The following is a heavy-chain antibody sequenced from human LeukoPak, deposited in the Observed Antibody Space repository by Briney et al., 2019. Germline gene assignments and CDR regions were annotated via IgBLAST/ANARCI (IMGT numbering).Heavy chain of an antibody. CDR2: IYPGDSDT. D-gene: IGHD4/OR15-4a*01. V-gene: IGHV5-51*01. CDR1: GSSFTTYW. CDR3: ARRGALGYFDY. Sequence: ESLKISCEGSGSSFTTYWIGWVRPMPGKGLEWMGVIYPGDSDTRYSPSFQGQVTISADKSISTAYLQWSSLKASDTAIYYCARRGALGYFDYWGQGTLVTVSS. J-gene: IGHJ4*02.